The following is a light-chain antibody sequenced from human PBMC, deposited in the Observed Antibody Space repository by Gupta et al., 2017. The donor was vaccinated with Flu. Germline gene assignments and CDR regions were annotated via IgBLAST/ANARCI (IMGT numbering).Light chain of an antibody. V-gene: IGLV8-61*01. CDR1: SASVSTSYY. Sequence: SFAVSPGGSVPLTCGLSSASVSTSYYPSWYQQTPGPAPRTLIYSTNTRSSGVPDRFSGSILGNKAALTITGAQADDESDYYCVLYMGSGIWVFGGGTKLTVL. J-gene: IGLJ3*02. CDR3: VLYMGSGIWV. CDR2: STN.